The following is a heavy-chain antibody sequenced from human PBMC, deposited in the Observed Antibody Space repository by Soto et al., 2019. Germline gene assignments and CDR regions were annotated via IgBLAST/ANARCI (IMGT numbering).Heavy chain of an antibody. J-gene: IGHJ4*02. V-gene: IGHV1-18*01. D-gene: IGHD2-8*01. CDR2: ISPYNGNT. CDR1: GYTFSNFG. CDR3: ARDRLGVSVTGGGFDS. Sequence: QVQLVQSGGEVKKPGASVKVSCKASGYTFSNFGLSWVRQAPGQGLELMGWISPYNGNTNYAQKLQGILTMTTDTSTSTAYMELRSLRSEDTAVYYCARDRLGVSVTGGGFDSWGQGTLVTVSS.